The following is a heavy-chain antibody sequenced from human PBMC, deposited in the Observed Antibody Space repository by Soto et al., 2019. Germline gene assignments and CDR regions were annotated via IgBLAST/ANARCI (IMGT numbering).Heavy chain of an antibody. Sequence: SETLSLTCTVSGGSISSYYWSWIRQPPGKGLEWIGYIYYSGSTNYNPSLKSRVTISVDTSKNQFSLKLSSVTAADTAVYYCARDAGTRIYYYYGMDVWGQGTTVTASS. J-gene: IGHJ6*02. V-gene: IGHV4-59*01. CDR3: ARDAGTRIYYYYGMDV. CDR1: GGSISSYY. D-gene: IGHD3-10*01. CDR2: IYYSGST.